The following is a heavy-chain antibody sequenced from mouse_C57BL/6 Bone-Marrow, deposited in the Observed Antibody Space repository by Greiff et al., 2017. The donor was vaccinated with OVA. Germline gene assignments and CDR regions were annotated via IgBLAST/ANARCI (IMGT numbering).Heavy chain of an antibody. CDR2: INPSSGYT. CDR3: ARSPSLYGSSPDY. D-gene: IGHD1-1*01. V-gene: IGHV1-4*01. J-gene: IGHJ2*01. Sequence: VQLQQSGAELARPGASVKMSCKASGYTFTSYTMHWVKQRPGQGLEWIGYINPSSGYTKYNQKFKDKATLTVDTSSSTAYMELHSLTSEDSAVYFCARSPSLYGSSPDYWGQGTTLTVSS. CDR1: GYTFTSYT.